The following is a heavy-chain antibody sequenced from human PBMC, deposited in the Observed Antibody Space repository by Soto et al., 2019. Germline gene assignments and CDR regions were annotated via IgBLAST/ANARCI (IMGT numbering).Heavy chain of an antibody. V-gene: IGHV1-69*02. CDR2: IIPILGIA. CDR1: GRTFSSYT. J-gene: IGHJ4*02. CDR3: ASCGDIVGAIDARLDY. D-gene: IGHD1-26*01. Sequence: QVQLVQSGAEVKKPGSSVKVSCKASGRTFSSYTISWVRQAPGQRLEWMGRIIPILGIANYAQKFQGRVTITADKSTSTVYMELSSLRSEDTAVYYCASCGDIVGAIDARLDYWGQGTLVTVSS.